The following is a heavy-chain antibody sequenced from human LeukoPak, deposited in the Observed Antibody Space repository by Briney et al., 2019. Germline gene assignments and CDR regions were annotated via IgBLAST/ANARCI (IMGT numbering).Heavy chain of an antibody. CDR3: TTVWNCGGDCSDAFDI. V-gene: IGHV3-15*01. D-gene: IGHD2-21*02. J-gene: IGHJ3*02. Sequence: GGSLRLSCAASGFSFRNAWMSWVRQAPGRGLEWVGRIKSKTDGGTTDYAAPVKGRFTISRDDSKNTLYLQMNSLKTEDTAVYYCTTVWNCGGDCSDAFDIWGQGTMVTVSS. CDR1: GFSFRNAW. CDR2: IKSKTDGGTT.